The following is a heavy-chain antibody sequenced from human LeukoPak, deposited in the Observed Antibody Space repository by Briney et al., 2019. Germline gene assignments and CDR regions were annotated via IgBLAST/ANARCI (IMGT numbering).Heavy chain of an antibody. CDR1: GFTFSDYY. D-gene: IGHD3-10*01. CDR3: TLGSGSYWGWLDY. V-gene: IGHV3-11*01. J-gene: IGHJ4*02. CDR2: ISSSGSTR. Sequence: PGGSLRLSCAASGFTFSDYYMSWIRQAPGKGLEWVSYISSSGSTRYYADSVKGRFTISRDNAKNSLYLQMNSLRAEDTAVYYCTLGSGSYWGWLDYWGQGTLVTVSS.